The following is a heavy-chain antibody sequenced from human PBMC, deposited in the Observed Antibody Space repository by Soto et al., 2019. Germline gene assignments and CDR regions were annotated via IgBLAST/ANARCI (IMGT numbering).Heavy chain of an antibody. CDR3: AREPPTVTILYYFDY. Sequence: GGSLRLSCAASGFTFSSYGMHWVRQAPGKGLEWVAVIWYDGSNKYYADSVKGRFTISRDNSKNTLYLQMNSLRAEDTAVYYCAREPPTVTILYYFDYWGQGTLVTVSS. V-gene: IGHV3-33*01. CDR1: GFTFSSYG. J-gene: IGHJ4*02. CDR2: IWYDGSNK. D-gene: IGHD4-17*01.